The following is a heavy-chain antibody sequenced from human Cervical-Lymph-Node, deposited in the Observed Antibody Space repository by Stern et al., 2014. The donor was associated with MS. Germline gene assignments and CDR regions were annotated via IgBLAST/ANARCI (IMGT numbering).Heavy chain of an antibody. Sequence: DQLVESGGGVVQPGRSLRLSCAASGFTFSNYGMHWVRQAPGKGLEWVAVISYEGSTKYYVDSVKGRFTISRDDSKNTLYLQMNSLRAEDTAVYYCAKERRPNGESYTHLDYWGQGTLVTVSS. D-gene: IGHD2-8*01. CDR2: ISYEGSTK. CDR1: GFTFSNYG. V-gene: IGHV3-30*18. CDR3: AKERRPNGESYTHLDY. J-gene: IGHJ4*02.